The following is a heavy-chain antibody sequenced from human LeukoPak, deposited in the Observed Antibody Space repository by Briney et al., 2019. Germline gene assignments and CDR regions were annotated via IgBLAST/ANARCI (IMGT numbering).Heavy chain of an antibody. CDR2: IYSGGST. V-gene: IGHV3-53*01. CDR3: ARERRTAVVPAAYFDY. J-gene: IGHJ4*02. CDR1: GFTVSSNY. Sequence: GGSLRLSCAASGFTVSSNYMSWVRQAPGKGLEWVSVIYSGGSTYYADSVKGRFTISRDNSKNTLYLQMNSLRAEDAAVYYCARERRTAVVPAAYFDYWGQGTLVTVSS. D-gene: IGHD2-2*01.